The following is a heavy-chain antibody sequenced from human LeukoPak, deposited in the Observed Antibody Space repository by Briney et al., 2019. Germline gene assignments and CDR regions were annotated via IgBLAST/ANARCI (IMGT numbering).Heavy chain of an antibody. CDR3: ASSGDYYYYYMDV. CDR1: GFTFSSYA. Sequence: GGSLRLSCAASGFTFSSYAMSWVRLAPGKGLKWVSSISGGDGSTYYANSVKGRFTISRDNSKNTLYLQMNSLRAEDTALYYCASSGDYYYYYMDVWGKGTTVTVSS. J-gene: IGHJ6*03. D-gene: IGHD3-10*01. V-gene: IGHV3-23*01. CDR2: ISGGDGST.